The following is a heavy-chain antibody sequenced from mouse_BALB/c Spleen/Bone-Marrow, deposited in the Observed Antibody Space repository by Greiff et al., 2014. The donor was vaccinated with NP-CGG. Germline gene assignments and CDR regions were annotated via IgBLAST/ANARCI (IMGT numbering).Heavy chain of an antibody. Sequence: QVQLQQSGAELARPGASVKLSCKASGYTFSSYWMQWVKQRLGQGLEWIGSIYPGDGDTRYTQKFEGKATLTADKSSSTAYMQLSSLASEDSAVYYCARGAYYRYDGFAYWGQGTLVTVSA. J-gene: IGHJ3*01. V-gene: IGHV1-87*01. CDR2: IYPGDGDT. D-gene: IGHD2-14*01. CDR1: GYTFSSYW. CDR3: ARGAYYRYDGFAY.